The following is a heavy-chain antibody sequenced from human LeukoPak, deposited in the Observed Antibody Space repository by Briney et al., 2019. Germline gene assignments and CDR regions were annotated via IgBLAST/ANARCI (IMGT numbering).Heavy chain of an antibody. CDR1: GYTFTGYY. D-gene: IGHD2-21*02. V-gene: IGHV1-2*02. Sequence: ASVKVSCKASGYTFTGYYMHWVRQAPGQGLEWMGWINPNSGGTNYAQKFQGRVTMTRDTSISTAYMELSRLRSDDTAVYYCAGYCGGDCYSSAFDIWGQGTMVTVSS. CDR3: AGYCGGDCYSSAFDI. J-gene: IGHJ3*02. CDR2: INPNSGGT.